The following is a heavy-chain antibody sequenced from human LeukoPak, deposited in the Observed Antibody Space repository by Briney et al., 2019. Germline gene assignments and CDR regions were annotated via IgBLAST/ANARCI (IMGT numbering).Heavy chain of an antibody. CDR1: GFTVSSNY. Sequence: GGSLRLSCAASGFTVSSNYMSWVRQAPGKGLEWVSVIYSGGSTYYADSVKGRFPISRDNAKNSLYLQMNSLRAEDAATYYCARARGAGPGAHFDYWGQGTLVIVSS. CDR3: ARARGAGPGAHFDY. V-gene: IGHV3-53*01. CDR2: IYSGGST. J-gene: IGHJ4*02. D-gene: IGHD3-10*01.